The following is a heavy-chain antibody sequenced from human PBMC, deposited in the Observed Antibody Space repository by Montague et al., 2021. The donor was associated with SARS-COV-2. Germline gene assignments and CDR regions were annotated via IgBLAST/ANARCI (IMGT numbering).Heavy chain of an antibody. Sequence: TLSLTCTVSGGYISSGSYYWSWIRQPAGRGMEWIGRIYAIGSTKYNPSLKSRGTISVDTSKNQFSLKVSSVTAADTAVYYCARDLGSSWSYWFDPWGQGTLVTVSS. CDR2: IYAIGST. CDR1: GGYISSGSYY. V-gene: IGHV4-61*02. J-gene: IGHJ5*02. D-gene: IGHD6-13*01. CDR3: ARDLGSSWSYWFDP.